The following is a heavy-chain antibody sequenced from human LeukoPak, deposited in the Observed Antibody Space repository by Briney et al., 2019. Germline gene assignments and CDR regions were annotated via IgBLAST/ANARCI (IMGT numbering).Heavy chain of an antibody. CDR3: AREGYYGSGSPPSLYFDY. CDR2: TSSDLNVK. CDR1: GFTFRNYV. Sequence: GGSLRLSCAASGFTFRNYVIHWVRQAPGKGLEWVAVTSSDLNVKLYADSVKGRFTISRDNSRSTLYLQMNSLGPEDAAIYYCAREGYYGSGSPPSLYFDYWGQGTLVTVSS. D-gene: IGHD3-10*01. V-gene: IGHV3-30-3*01. J-gene: IGHJ4*02.